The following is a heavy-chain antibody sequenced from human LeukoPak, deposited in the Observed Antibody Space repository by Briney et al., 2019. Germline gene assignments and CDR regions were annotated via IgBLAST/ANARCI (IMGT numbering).Heavy chain of an antibody. Sequence: ASVKVSCKASGYTFTGYYMHWVRQAPGEGLEWMGWINPNSGGTNYAQKFQGRVTMTRDTSISTAYMELSRLRSDDTAVYYCASATTYCSSTSCYSDYYYYMDVWGKGTTVTVSS. CDR2: INPNSGGT. V-gene: IGHV1-2*02. J-gene: IGHJ6*03. CDR1: GYTFTGYY. D-gene: IGHD2-2*02. CDR3: ASATTYCSSTSCYSDYYYYMDV.